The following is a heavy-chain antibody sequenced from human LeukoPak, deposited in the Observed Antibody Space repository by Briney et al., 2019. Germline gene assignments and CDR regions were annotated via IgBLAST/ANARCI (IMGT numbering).Heavy chain of an antibody. CDR3: AIDEPNYAPYDFDY. D-gene: IGHD4/OR15-4a*01. CDR1: RFTFINAW. V-gene: IGHV3-15*01. Sequence: GGSLRLSCAASRFTFINAWMNWVRQAPGKGLEWVGRIKSKADGETTDYAAPVKGRFTISIDDSNNMVYLQMSSLKVEDTAVYYCAIDEPNYAPYDFDYWGQGTLVTVSS. CDR2: IKSKADGETT. J-gene: IGHJ4*02.